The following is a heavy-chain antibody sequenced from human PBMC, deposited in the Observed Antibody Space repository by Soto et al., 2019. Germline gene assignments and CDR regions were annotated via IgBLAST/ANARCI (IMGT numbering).Heavy chain of an antibody. CDR2: INHSGIT. D-gene: IGHD5-18*01. J-gene: IGHJ6*02. CDR1: SGSLTDHY. Sequence: LSLTCGVFSGSLTDHYWTWIRQTPGKGLEWIGEINHSGITDYNPSLKSRVTLSLDTSKNQFSLKVTALTAADTAVYYCARGKPSGYRFGPRNFFYYGMDVWGPGTTVTVSS. V-gene: IGHV4-34*01. CDR3: ARGKPSGYRFGPRNFFYYGMDV.